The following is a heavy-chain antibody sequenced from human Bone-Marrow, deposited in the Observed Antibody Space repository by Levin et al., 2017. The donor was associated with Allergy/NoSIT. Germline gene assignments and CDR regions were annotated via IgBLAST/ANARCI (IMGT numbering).Heavy chain of an antibody. D-gene: IGHD3-3*01. J-gene: IGHJ6*02. CDR2: ISAYNGNT. Sequence: GASVKVSCKASGYTFTSYGISWVRQAPGQGLEWMGWISAYNGNTNYAQKLQGRVTMTTDTSTSTAYMELRSLRSDDTAVYYCARDGKLEWPSNYYYYGMDVWGQGTTVTVSS. CDR1: GYTFTSYG. CDR3: ARDGKLEWPSNYYYYGMDV. V-gene: IGHV1-18*01.